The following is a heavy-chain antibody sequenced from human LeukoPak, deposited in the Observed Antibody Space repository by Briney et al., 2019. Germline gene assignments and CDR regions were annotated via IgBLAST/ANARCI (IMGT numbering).Heavy chain of an antibody. CDR1: GFTFSDYY. D-gene: IGHD6-13*01. V-gene: IGHV3-11*01. CDR3: ARASVAAAGTTDY. Sequence: PGGSLRLSCAASGFTFSDYYMRWIRQAPGKGLEWVSYISSSGSTIYYADSVKGRFTISRDNAKNSLYLQMNSLRAEDTAVYYCARASVAAAGTTDYWGQGTLVTVSS. CDR2: ISSSGSTI. J-gene: IGHJ4*02.